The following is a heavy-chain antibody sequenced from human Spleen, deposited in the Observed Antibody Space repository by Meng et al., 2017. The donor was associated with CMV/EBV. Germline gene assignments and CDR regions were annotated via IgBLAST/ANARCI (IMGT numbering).Heavy chain of an antibody. V-gene: IGHV3-7*01. J-gene: IGHJ6*02. CDR3: ARDRTIFGVADYYHYGMDV. D-gene: IGHD3-3*01. CDR1: GFTFSSYW. CDR2: IKQDGSEK. Sequence: GGSLRLSCAASGFTFSSYWMSWVRQAPGKGLEWVANIKQDGSEKYYVDSVKGRFTISRDNAKNSLYLQMNSLRAEDTAVYYCARDRTIFGVADYYHYGMDVWGQGTTVTVSS.